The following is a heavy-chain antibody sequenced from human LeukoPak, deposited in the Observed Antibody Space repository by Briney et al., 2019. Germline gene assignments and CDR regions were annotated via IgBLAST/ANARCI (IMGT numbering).Heavy chain of an antibody. D-gene: IGHD2-2*01. CDR1: GYTFTSYG. V-gene: IGHV1-18*01. CDR3: ARDSFSVVVPAAPGKQLVGNYYYYMDV. J-gene: IGHJ6*03. CDR2: ISAYNGNT. Sequence: ASVKVSCKASGYTFTSYGISWVRQAPGQGLEWMGWISAYNGNTNYAQKLQGRVTMTTDTSTSTAYMELRSLRSDDTAVYYCARDSFSVVVPAAPGKQLVGNYYYYMDVWGKGTTVTVSS.